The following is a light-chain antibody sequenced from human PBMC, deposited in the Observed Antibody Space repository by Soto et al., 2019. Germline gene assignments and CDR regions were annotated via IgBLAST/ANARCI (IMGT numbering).Light chain of an antibody. J-gene: IGLJ1*01. CDR1: SSDVGGYNY. Sequence: QAALTQPRSVSVSPGKSVTISCTGTSSDVGGYNYVSWYQQHPGKAPKLMIYDVSKRPSGVPDRFSGSKSGNTASLTISGLQAEDEADYYCCSYAGSYTTYVFGTGTKVT. CDR3: CSYAGSYTTYV. V-gene: IGLV2-11*01. CDR2: DVS.